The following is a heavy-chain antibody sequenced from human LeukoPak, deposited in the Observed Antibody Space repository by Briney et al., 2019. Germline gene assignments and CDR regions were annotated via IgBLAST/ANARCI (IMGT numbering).Heavy chain of an antibody. Sequence: AGGSLRLSCAASGLTFSNYEMNWVRQAPGKGLEWISYISSSGGTKYYADSVKGRFTISRDNAMNSLYLQMNSLRAEDTAVYYCAHAYFGSGSYYNGRAAFAFDYWGQGTLVSVSS. J-gene: IGHJ4*02. CDR3: AHAYFGSGSYYNGRAAFAFDY. D-gene: IGHD3-10*01. V-gene: IGHV3-48*03. CDR2: ISSSGGTK. CDR1: GLTFSNYE.